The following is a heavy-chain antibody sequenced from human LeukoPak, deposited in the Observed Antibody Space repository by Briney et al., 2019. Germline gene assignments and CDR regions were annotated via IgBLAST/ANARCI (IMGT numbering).Heavy chain of an antibody. J-gene: IGHJ4*02. Sequence: PGGSLRLSCAASGFSFSSYVIHWVRQAPGTGLEWVAVIWYDGSNKYYAESVKGRFIISRDNSKNTLYLQMNSLRAEDTAVYYCAKDLTVVTPLGWGQGTLVTVSS. CDR1: GFSFSSYV. V-gene: IGHV3-33*06. D-gene: IGHD4-23*01. CDR3: AKDLTVVTPLG. CDR2: IWYDGSNK.